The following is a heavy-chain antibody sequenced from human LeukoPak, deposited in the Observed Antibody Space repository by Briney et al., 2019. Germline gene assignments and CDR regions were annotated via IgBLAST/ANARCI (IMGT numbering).Heavy chain of an antibody. J-gene: IGHJ4*02. CDR1: GFTFSSYS. CDR2: ISSSSSYI. V-gene: IGHV3-21*01. Sequence: GGSLRLSCAASGFTFSSYSMNWVRQAPGKGREWVSSISSSSSYIYYADSVKGRFTISRDNAKNSLYLQMNSLRAEDTAVYYCARGRTYYYDSRGQPEGYYFDYWGQGTLVTVSS. D-gene: IGHD3-22*01. CDR3: ARGRTYYYDSRGQPEGYYFDY.